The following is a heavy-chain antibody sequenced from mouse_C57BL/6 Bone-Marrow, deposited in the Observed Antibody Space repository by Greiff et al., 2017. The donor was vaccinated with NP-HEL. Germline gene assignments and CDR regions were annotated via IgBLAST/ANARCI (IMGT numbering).Heavy chain of an antibody. D-gene: IGHD1-1*01. V-gene: IGHV1-72*01. Sequence: QVQLQQPGADLVKPGASVKLSCKASGYTFTSYWMHWVKQRPGRGLEWIGRIDPNSGGTKFNEKFKTKATLTVDKPSSTAYMQLSSLTSEDSAVYYCARYYYGSRGWYFEVWGTGTTVTVSS. CDR3: ARYYYGSRGWYFEV. CDR1: GYTFTSYW. CDR2: IDPNSGGT. J-gene: IGHJ1*03.